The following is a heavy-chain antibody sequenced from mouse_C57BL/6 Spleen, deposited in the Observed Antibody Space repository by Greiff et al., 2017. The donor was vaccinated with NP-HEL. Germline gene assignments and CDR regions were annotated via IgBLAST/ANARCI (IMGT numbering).Heavy chain of an antibody. CDR3: ARPFITTVVASRYWYFDV. D-gene: IGHD1-1*01. J-gene: IGHJ1*03. CDR1: GYTFTSYD. Sequence: QVQLKESGPELVKPGASVKLSCKASGYTFTSYDINWVKQRPGQGLEWIGWIYPRDGSTKYNEKFKGKATLTVDTSSSTAYMELHSLTSEDSAVYFCARPFITTVVASRYWYFDVWGTGTTVTVSS. CDR2: IYPRDGST. V-gene: IGHV1-85*01.